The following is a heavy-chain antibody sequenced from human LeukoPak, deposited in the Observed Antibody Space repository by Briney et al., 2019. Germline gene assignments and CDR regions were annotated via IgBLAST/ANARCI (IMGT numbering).Heavy chain of an antibody. J-gene: IGHJ4*02. CDR3: AKSQKGYFDY. CDR2: INPNSGDT. CDR1: GYTFTNYY. V-gene: IGHV1-2*06. Sequence: GASVNVSCKASGYTFTNYYIHWVRQAPGQGLEWMGRINPNSGDTNYAQKFQGRVTMTRDTSITTAYMELSGLRSDDTAVYYCAKSQKGYFDYWGQGTLVTVSP.